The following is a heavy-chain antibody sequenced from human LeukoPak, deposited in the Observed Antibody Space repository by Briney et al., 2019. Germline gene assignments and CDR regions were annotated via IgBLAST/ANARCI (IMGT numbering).Heavy chain of an antibody. J-gene: IGHJ4*02. D-gene: IGHD3-22*01. CDR2: IIPIFGTA. CDR3: ATDYYDSSGYFY. V-gene: IGHV1-69*05. CDR1: GGTFSSYA. Sequence: SVKVSCKASGGTFSSYAISWVRQAPGQGLEWMGGIIPIFGTANYAQKFQGRVTITTDDSTSTAYMELSSLRSEDTAVYYCATDYYDSSGYFYWGQGTLVTVSS.